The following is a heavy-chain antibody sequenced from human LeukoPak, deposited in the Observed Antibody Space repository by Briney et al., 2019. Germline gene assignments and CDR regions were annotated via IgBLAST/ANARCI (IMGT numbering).Heavy chain of an antibody. CDR2: ISAYNGNT. V-gene: IGHV1-18*01. Sequence: ASVKVSCKASGYTFTSYGISWVRQAPGQGLEWMGWISAYNGNTNYAQKLQGRVTMTTDTSTSTDYMELSSLRSDDTAVYSCARDNSVGDYAWWFDPWGQGTLVTVSS. CDR1: GYTFTSYG. D-gene: IGHD1-26*01. J-gene: IGHJ5*02. CDR3: ARDNSVGDYAWWFDP.